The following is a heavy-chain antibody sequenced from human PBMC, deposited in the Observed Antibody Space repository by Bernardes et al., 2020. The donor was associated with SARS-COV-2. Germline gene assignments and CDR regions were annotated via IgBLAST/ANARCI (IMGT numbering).Heavy chain of an antibody. CDR3: AREDRITMVRGPNNWFDP. J-gene: IGHJ5*02. V-gene: IGHV1-2*02. CDR1: GYTFTGYY. D-gene: IGHD3-10*01. CDR2: INPNSGGT. Sequence: ASVKVSCMASGYTFTGYYMHWVRQAPGQGLEWMGWINPNSGGTNYAQKFQGRVTMTRDTSISTAYMELSRLRSDDTAVYYCAREDRITMVRGPNNWFDPWGQGTLVTVSS.